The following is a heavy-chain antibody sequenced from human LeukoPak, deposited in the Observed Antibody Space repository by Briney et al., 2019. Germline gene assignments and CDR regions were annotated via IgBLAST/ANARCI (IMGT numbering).Heavy chain of an antibody. CDR2: IYHSGST. CDR1: GGSISSGGYS. D-gene: IGHD6-19*01. V-gene: IGHV4-30-2*01. J-gene: IGHJ4*02. Sequence: SETLSLTCAVSGGSISSGGYSWSWIRQPPGKGLEWIGYIYHSGSTYYNPSLKSRVTISVDRSKNQFSLKLSSVTAADTAVYYCARAPNKSSRYFDYWGQGTLVTVSS. CDR3: ARAPNKSSRYFDY.